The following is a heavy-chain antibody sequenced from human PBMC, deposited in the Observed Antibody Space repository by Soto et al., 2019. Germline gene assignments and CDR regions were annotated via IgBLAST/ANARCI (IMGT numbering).Heavy chain of an antibody. CDR2: IGGSEGTT. J-gene: IGHJ1*01. CDR3: AKERGSVGGWAEY. V-gene: IGHV3-23*01. CDR1: GFTFINYA. D-gene: IGHD6-19*01. Sequence: EVQLLESGGGLVQPGGSLRLSCAASGFTFINYAMSWVRQAPGKVLEWVSAIGGSEGTTYYAVSVQGRCTISRDNYKNTVYLEMSSLRADDTAIYYGAKERGSVGGWAEYLVQGTLVTVSS.